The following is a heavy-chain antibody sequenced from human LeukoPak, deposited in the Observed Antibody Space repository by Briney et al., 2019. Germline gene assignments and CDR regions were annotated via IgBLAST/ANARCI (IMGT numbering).Heavy chain of an antibody. Sequence: SETLSLTCTASGGSIRSYFWGWVRQPAGKGLEWIGRIYTTGATFYNPSLKTRLTMSIDTSKNQFSLRLTSVVAADTAVYYCARQGYTASYYFLDYWSQGTLVTVSS. V-gene: IGHV4-4*07. CDR3: ARQGYTASYYFLDY. CDR1: GGSIRSYF. J-gene: IGHJ4*02. D-gene: IGHD1-26*01. CDR2: IYTTGAT.